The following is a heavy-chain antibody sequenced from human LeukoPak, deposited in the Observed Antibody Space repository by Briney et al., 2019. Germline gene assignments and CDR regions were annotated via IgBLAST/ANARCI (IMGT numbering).Heavy chain of an antibody. J-gene: IGHJ3*02. CDR2: MNPNSGNT. V-gene: IGHV1-8*03. Sequence: ASVKVSCKASGYTFTSYDINWVRQATGQGLEWMGRMNPNSGNTGYAQKFQGRVTITRNTSISTAYMELSSMRSEDTAVYYCARGPEYYYDSSGHAFDIWGQGTMVTVSS. CDR1: GYTFTSYD. CDR3: ARGPEYYYDSSGHAFDI. D-gene: IGHD3-22*01.